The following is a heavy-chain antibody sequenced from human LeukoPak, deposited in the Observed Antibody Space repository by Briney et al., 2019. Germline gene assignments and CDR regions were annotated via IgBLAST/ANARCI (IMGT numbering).Heavy chain of an antibody. CDR1: GGSISSGDYY. Sequence: NASQTLSLTCTVSGGSISSGDYYWSWIRQLPGKGLEWIGYIYYSGSTYYNPSLKNRLTISIDTSKSQFSLKLTSVTAADTAVYYCARHMTTVVTSLDYWGQGTLVTVSS. D-gene: IGHD4-23*01. CDR3: ARHMTTVVTSLDY. V-gene: IGHV4-31*03. CDR2: IYYSGST. J-gene: IGHJ4*02.